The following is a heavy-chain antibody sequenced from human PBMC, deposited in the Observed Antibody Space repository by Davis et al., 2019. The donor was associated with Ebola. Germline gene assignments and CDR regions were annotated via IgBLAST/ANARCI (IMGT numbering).Heavy chain of an antibody. J-gene: IGHJ4*02. CDR3: AKEKTEGATTYFDY. V-gene: IGHV3-23*01. Sequence: GESLKISCAASGFTFSSYSMNWVRQAPGKGLEWVSAISGSGGSTYYADSVKGRFTISRDNSKNTLYLQMNSLRAEDTAVYYCAKEKTEGATTYFDYWGQGTLVTVSS. D-gene: IGHD1-26*01. CDR2: ISGSGGST. CDR1: GFTFSSYS.